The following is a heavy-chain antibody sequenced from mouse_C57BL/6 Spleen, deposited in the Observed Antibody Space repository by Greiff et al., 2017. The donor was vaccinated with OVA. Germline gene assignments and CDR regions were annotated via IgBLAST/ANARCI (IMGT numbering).Heavy chain of an antibody. CDR1: GFNIKDDY. Sequence: VQLQQSGAELVRPGASVTLSCTASGFNIKDDYMHWVKQRPEQGLEWIGWIDPENGDTEYASKFQGKATITADTSSNTAYLQLSSLTSEDTAVYYCTFTPYAMDYWGQGTSVTVSS. CDR3: TFTPYAMDY. CDR2: IDPENGDT. J-gene: IGHJ4*01. V-gene: IGHV14-4*01.